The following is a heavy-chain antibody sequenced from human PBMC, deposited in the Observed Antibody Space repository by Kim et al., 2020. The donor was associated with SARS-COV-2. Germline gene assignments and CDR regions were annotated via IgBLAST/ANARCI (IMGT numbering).Heavy chain of an antibody. CDR3: ARVRGVTVLLGYYYFGMDV. V-gene: IGHV4-34*01. D-gene: IGHD3-10*01. J-gene: IGHJ6*02. Sequence: SETLSLTCAXYGGYFSGYYWSWIRQPPGKGLEWIGEINHSGSTNYNPSLKSRVTISVDTSKNQFSLKLSSVTAADTAVYYCARVRGVTVLLGYYYFGMDVWGQGTTVTVSS. CDR2: INHSGST. CDR1: GGYFSGYY.